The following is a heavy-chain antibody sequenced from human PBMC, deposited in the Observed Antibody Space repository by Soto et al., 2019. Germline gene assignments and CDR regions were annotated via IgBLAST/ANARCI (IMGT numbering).Heavy chain of an antibody. CDR2: IIPIFGTA. CDR1: GGTFSSYA. J-gene: IGHJ6*02. D-gene: IGHD6-13*01. CDR3: TIAAAGTGHYYYYGMDV. Sequence: SVKVSCKASGGTFSSYAISWVRQAPGQGLEWMGGIIPIFGTANYAQKFQGRVTITADESTSTAYMELSSLRSEDTAVYYCTIAAAGTGHYYYYGMDVWGQGTMVTVSS. V-gene: IGHV1-69*13.